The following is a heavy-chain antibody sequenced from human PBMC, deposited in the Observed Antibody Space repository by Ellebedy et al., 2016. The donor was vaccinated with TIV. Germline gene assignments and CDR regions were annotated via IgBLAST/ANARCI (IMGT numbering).Heavy chain of an antibody. CDR3: AREAGNYAHFDY. V-gene: IGHV1-69*13. CDR1: GGTFSSYT. Sequence: SVKVSXKASGGTFSSYTISWVQQAPGQGLEWMGGIIPISDTANYAQKFQGRVTITADESTSTAYMELSSLRSEDTAVYYCAREAGNYAHFDYWGQGTLVIVSS. J-gene: IGHJ4*02. D-gene: IGHD1-7*01. CDR2: IIPISDTA.